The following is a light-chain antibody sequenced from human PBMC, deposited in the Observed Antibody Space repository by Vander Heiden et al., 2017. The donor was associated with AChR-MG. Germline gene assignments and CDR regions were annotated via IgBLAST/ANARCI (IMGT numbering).Light chain of an antibody. J-gene: IGKJ3*01. CDR1: RDINHY. CDR3: QQYDFLPFI. V-gene: IGKV1-33*01. CDR2: DAS. Sequence: DIQMTQSPSSLSASVGNRITITCQASRDINHYLNWYQHRPGKAPKLLIYDASRLETGVPSRFSGRGSGTQYTLTINSLQPEDFATYFCQQYDFLPFIFGPGTKLDIK.